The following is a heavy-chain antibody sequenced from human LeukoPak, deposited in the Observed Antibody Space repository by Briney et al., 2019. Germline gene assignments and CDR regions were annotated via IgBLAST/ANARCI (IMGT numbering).Heavy chain of an antibody. Sequence: PSETLSLTCAVSGDSISNYYWSWIRQPPGKGLEWIGYIYYSGSTNYNPSLKSRVTISVDTSKNQFSLKLSSVTAADTAVYYCARESTASSGYLRFDYWGQGTLVTVSS. CDR3: ARESTASSGYLRFDY. J-gene: IGHJ4*02. CDR2: IYYSGST. D-gene: IGHD3-22*01. CDR1: GDSISNYY. V-gene: IGHV4-59*01.